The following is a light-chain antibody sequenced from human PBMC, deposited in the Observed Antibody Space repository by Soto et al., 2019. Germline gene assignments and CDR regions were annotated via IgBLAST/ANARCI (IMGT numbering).Light chain of an antibody. J-gene: IGKJ2*01. CDR1: SSSKW. Sequence: DIQMTQSPSTLAASVGDTVTMTCRSSSKWLAWYQKKPGKAPKLLIYDVSNLERGVPQRFSGSTSGAESTLTITGLQPDDIGTYYCQHTTDFTFGQGTKVEIK. CDR3: QHTTDFT. V-gene: IGKV1-5*01. CDR2: DVS.